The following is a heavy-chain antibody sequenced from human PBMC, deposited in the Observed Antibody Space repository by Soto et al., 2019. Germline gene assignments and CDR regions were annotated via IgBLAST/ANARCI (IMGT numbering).Heavy chain of an antibody. CDR3: ERSGGRGLGAARHNNWFDP. V-gene: IGHV6-1*01. Sequence: QTVSLTCAISGDSVSSNSAACNWIRHSPSRGLEWLGRTYYRSKWYNDYAVSVKSRITINPDTSKNQFSLQLNSVTPEDTAVYYCERSGGRGLGAARHNNWFDPWGQGTLVTVSS. CDR1: GDSVSSNSAA. J-gene: IGHJ5*02. CDR2: TYYRSKWYN. D-gene: IGHD6-6*01.